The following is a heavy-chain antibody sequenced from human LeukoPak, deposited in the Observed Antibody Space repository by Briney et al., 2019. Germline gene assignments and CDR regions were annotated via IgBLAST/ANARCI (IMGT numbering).Heavy chain of an antibody. J-gene: IGHJ4*02. CDR1: GYSISSGYY. V-gene: IGHV4-38-2*02. Sequence: SETLSLTCTVSGYSISSGYYWGWIRQPPGKGLEWIGSIYHSGSTYYNPPLKSRVTISVDTSKNQFSLKLSSVTAADTAVYYCARDVNNYYDSSGYDYWGQGTLVTVSS. D-gene: IGHD3-22*01. CDR3: ARDVNNYYDSSGYDY. CDR2: IYHSGST.